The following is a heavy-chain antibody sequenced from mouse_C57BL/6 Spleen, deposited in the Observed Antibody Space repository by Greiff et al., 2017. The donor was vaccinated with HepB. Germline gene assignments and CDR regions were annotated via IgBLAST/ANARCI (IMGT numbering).Heavy chain of an antibody. Sequence: QVQLQQPGAELVMPGASVKLSCKASGYTFTSYWMHWVKQRPGQGLEWIGEIDPSDSYTNYNQKFKGKSTLTVDKSSSTAYMQLSSLTSEDSAVYYCARGGGGGFAYWGQGTLVTVSA. CDR2: IDPSDSYT. J-gene: IGHJ3*01. V-gene: IGHV1-69*01. CDR1: GYTFTSYW. CDR3: ARGGGGGFAY.